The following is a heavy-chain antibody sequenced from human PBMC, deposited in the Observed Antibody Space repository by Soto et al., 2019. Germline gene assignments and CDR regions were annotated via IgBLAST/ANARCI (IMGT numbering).Heavy chain of an antibody. CDR3: ARDYNRRPVGWFDP. J-gene: IGHJ5*02. CDR1: GGSISSGGYY. D-gene: IGHD3-10*01. V-gene: IGHV4-31*03. CDR2: INYSGRT. Sequence: QVQLQESDPGLVKPSQTLSLTCTVSGGSISSGGYYWSWIRQHPGKGLEWIGHINYSGRTYYNSSLKSRVSISVDTSKNQFSLKLSSVTAADTAIYYCARDYNRRPVGWFDPWGQGTLVTVSS.